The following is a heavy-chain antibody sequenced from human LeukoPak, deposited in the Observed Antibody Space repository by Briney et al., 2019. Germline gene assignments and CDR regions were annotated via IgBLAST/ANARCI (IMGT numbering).Heavy chain of an antibody. D-gene: IGHD1-7*01. Sequence: PSETLSLTCTVSGGSISSSSYYWGWIRQPPGKGLEWIGSIYYSGSTYYNPSLKSRVTISVDTSKNQFSLKLSSATAADTAVYYCARTVVTDWNYAPWGWWFDPWGQGTLVTVSS. CDR2: IYYSGST. J-gene: IGHJ5*02. CDR3: ARTVVTDWNYAPWGWWFDP. CDR1: GGSISSSSYY. V-gene: IGHV4-39*07.